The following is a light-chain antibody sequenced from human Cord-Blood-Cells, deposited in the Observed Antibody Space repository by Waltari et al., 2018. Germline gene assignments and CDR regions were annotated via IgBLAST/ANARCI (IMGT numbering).Light chain of an antibody. J-gene: IGKJ1*01. CDR1: QSVSSN. V-gene: IGKV3-15*01. Sequence: EIVMTQSPATLSVSTGERATLSCRASQSVSSNLAWYQQKPGQAPRLLIYGSSTRATCIPARFSGSGSGTEFTLTISSLQSEDFAVYYCQQYNNWPPWTFGQGTKVEIK. CDR3: QQYNNWPPWT. CDR2: GSS.